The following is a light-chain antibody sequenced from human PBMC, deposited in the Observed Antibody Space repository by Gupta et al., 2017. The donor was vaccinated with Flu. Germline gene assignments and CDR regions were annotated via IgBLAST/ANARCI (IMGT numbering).Light chain of an antibody. CDR2: DVS. CDR3: QQRSNWPVT. CDR1: QSVRSF. Sequence: PATLALSPVETATLSCRASQSVRSFLAWFQQKPGQVPRLLIYDVSSRATGIPARFSGSGSGTDFTLTISSLEPEDFAVYYCQQRSNWPVTFGQGTKLEIK. V-gene: IGKV3-11*01. J-gene: IGKJ2*01.